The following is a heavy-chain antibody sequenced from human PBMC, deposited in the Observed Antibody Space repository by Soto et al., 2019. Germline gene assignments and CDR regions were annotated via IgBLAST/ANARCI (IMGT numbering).Heavy chain of an antibody. Sequence: GTSVKVSFKASGSTFTSYGISCVRQAPRQALEWMGWISAYNGNTNYAQKFQGWVTMTRDTSISTAYMELSRLRYDDTAVYCSERGDVFLTGYYHSGDPPAYWGQGTLVTVSS. D-gene: IGHD3-9*01. CDR2: ISAYNGNT. V-gene: IGHV1-18*01. J-gene: IGHJ4*02. CDR1: GSTFTSYG. CDR3: ERGDVFLTGYYHSGDPPAY.